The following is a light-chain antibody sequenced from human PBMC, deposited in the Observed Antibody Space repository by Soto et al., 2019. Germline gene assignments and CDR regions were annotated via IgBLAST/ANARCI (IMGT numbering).Light chain of an antibody. CDR3: CSSAGITTYV. J-gene: IGLJ7*01. Sequence: QSALTQPASVSGSPGQSITISCTGTSNNVGNYNRVSWYQQYPGKAPKLIIYEVTERPSGVPDRFSGSKSDNTASLTISGLQSEDEADYYCCSSAGITTYVFGGGTQLTVL. CDR1: SNNVGNYNR. V-gene: IGLV2-23*02. CDR2: EVT.